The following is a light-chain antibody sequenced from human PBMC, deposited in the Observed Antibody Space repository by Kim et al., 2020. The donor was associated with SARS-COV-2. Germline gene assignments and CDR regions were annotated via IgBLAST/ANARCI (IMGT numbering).Light chain of an antibody. Sequence: LSTGERATLSCRAGQSVSGTLAWYQQKPGQAPRLLIHDVSKRATGIPARFSGSGSGTDFTLTIGSLEPEDVAVYYCQQRNIWPFTFGPGTKVDIK. CDR2: DVS. CDR1: QSVSGT. V-gene: IGKV3-11*01. CDR3: QQRNIWPFT. J-gene: IGKJ3*01.